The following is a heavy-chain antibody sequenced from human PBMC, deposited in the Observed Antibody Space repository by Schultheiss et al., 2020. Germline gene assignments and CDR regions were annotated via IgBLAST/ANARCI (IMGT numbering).Heavy chain of an antibody. CDR1: GFTFDDYA. CDR2: ISSNSGTI. Sequence: GGSLRLSCAASGFTFDDYAMHWVRQAPGKGLEWVSSISSNSGTIGYADSVKGRFTISRDNAKNSLYLQMNSLRAEDTAFYYCAKGKSGSYSAADSWGQGTLVTVSS. CDR3: AKGKSGSYSAADS. J-gene: IGHJ5*01. V-gene: IGHV3-9*01. D-gene: IGHD1-26*01.